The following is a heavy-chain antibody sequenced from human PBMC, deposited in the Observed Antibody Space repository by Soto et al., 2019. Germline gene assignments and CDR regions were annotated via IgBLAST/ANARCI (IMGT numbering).Heavy chain of an antibody. CDR3: ARVAGGNTAADLVFDP. V-gene: IGHV4-59*01. J-gene: IGHJ5*02. CDR2: IYYSGST. D-gene: IGHD6-13*01. Sequence: PSETLSLTCTVSGGSISSYYWSWIRQPPGKGLEWIGYIYYSGSTNYNPSLKSRVTISVDTSKNQFSLKLSSVTAADTAVYYCARVAGGNTAADLVFDPWSQGTLVTVSS. CDR1: GGSISSYY.